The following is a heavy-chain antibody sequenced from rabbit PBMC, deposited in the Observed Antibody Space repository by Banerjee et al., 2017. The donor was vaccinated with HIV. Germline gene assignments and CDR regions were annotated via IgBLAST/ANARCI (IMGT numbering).Heavy chain of an antibody. CDR1: GFDLSSYY. V-gene: IGHV1S7*01. J-gene: IGHJ4*01. D-gene: IGHD1-1*01. CDR2: IDPVFGST. Sequence: QQLKESGGGLVQPGGSLKLSCKASGFDLSSYYMSWVRQAPGKGLEWIGYIDPVFGSTYYASWVNGRFTISSDNAQNTVDLQMNSLTAADTATYFCASASSSGYYGYYFNLWGPGTLVT. CDR3: ASASSSGYYGYYFNL.